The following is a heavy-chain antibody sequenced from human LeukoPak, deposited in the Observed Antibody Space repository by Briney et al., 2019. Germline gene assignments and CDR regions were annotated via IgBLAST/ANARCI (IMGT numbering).Heavy chain of an antibody. J-gene: IGHJ4*02. D-gene: IGHD3-16*01. CDR2: IYSGGST. CDR1: GFTFSSYW. CDR3: AGDSDRGVFDY. V-gene: IGHV3-66*01. Sequence: GGSLRLSCAASGFTFSSYWMSWVRQAPGKGLEWVSVIYSGGSTYYADSVKGRFTISRDNSKNTLYLQMNSLRAEDTAVYYCAGDSDRGVFDYWGQGTLVTVSS.